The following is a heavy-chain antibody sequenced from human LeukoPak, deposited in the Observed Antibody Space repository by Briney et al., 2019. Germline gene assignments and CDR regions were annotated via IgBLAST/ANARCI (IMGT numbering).Heavy chain of an antibody. CDR1: DYDRTDLS. CDR3: ARHDLGGSSPFDY. CDR2: INPSGPST. V-gene: IGHV1-46*01. D-gene: IGHD2-15*01. J-gene: IGHJ4*02. Sequence: AVPVSCQVSDYDRTDLSIRWVPDTPEQGLEWMAIINPSGPSTTYAQKFQGRVTITRDTSTSTDFMELSSLRSEDTAVYYCARHDLGGSSPFDYWGQGTLVTVSS.